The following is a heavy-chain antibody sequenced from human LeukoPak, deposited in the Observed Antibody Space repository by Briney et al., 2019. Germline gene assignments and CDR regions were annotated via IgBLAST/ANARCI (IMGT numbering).Heavy chain of an antibody. Sequence: SETLSLTCAVYGGSFSGYYWSWIRQPPGKGLEWIGEINHSGSTNYNPSLKSRVTISVDTSKNQFSLKLSSVTAADTAVYYCARELSFGYCSSTSCNDAFDIWSQGTMVTVSS. CDR2: INHSGST. CDR1: GGSFSGYY. J-gene: IGHJ3*02. CDR3: ARELSFGYCSSTSCNDAFDI. V-gene: IGHV4-34*01. D-gene: IGHD2-2*03.